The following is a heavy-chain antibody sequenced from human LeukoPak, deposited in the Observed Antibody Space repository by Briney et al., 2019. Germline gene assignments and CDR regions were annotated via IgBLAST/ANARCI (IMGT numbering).Heavy chain of an antibody. J-gene: IGHJ3*02. D-gene: IGHD2-2*01. Sequence: ASVKVSCRASGYTFTSYGITWVRQAPGQGLEWMGWISGYNGNTKYAQKVQGRVTMTTDKFTSTAYMEVRSLRSDDTAVYYCAKGSTRIDAFDIWGQGTMVTVSS. CDR3: AKGSTRIDAFDI. V-gene: IGHV1-18*01. CDR1: GYTFTSYG. CDR2: ISGYNGNT.